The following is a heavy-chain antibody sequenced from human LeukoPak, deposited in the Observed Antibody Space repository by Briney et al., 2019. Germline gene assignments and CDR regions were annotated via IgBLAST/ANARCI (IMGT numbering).Heavy chain of an antibody. CDR2: IYYSGST. J-gene: IGHJ4*02. Sequence: KPSETLSLTCTVSGDSLSSSTYYWGWVRQPPGKGLQWIGTIYYSGSTHDNPSLKSRLTMSVDTSKNEFSLKLTSVTAADTAIYYCGRLTPDSGYGRFFDCWGQGTLVTVSS. CDR1: GDSLSSSTYY. V-gene: IGHV4-39*01. CDR3: GRLTPDSGYGRFFDC. D-gene: IGHD5-12*01.